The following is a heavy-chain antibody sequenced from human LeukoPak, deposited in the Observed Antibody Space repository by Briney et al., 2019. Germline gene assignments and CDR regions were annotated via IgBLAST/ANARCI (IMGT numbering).Heavy chain of an antibody. Sequence: SVKVSCKASGGTFSSYAISWVRQAPGQGLEWMGGIIPIFGTANYAQKFQGRVTITADESTSTAYMELSSLRSEDTAVYYCAGGVVAATWDWFDPWGQGTLVTVSS. V-gene: IGHV1-69*01. CDR1: GGTFSSYA. D-gene: IGHD2-15*01. CDR2: IIPIFGTA. CDR3: AGGVVAATWDWFDP. J-gene: IGHJ5*02.